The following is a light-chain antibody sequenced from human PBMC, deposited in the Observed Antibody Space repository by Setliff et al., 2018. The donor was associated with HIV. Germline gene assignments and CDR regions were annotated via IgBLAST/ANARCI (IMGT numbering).Light chain of an antibody. CDR2: EVT. V-gene: IGLV2-14*01. J-gene: IGLJ1*01. CDR3: NSYTTSGTRV. Sequence: QSALTQPPSVSGSPGQSVTISCTGTSSDVGAYNRVSWYQQHPGKPPKLIIYEVTNRPSGDSDRFSGSKSVNTASLTISGLQTEDEADYYCNSYTTSGTRVFGTGTKVTVL. CDR1: SSDVGAYNR.